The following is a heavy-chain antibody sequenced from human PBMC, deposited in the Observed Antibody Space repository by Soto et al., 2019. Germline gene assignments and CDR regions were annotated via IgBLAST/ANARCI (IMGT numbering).Heavy chain of an antibody. CDR3: ARDRSYCSSTSCYIFYY. CDR2: INPNSGGT. J-gene: IGHJ4*02. V-gene: IGHV1-2*02. D-gene: IGHD2-2*02. Sequence: ASVKVSCKASGYTFTGYYMHWVRQAPGQGLEWMGWINPNSGGTNYAQKFQGRVTMTRDTSISTAYMELSRLRSDDTAVYYCARDRSYCSSTSCYIFYYWGQGTLVTVSS. CDR1: GYTFTGYY.